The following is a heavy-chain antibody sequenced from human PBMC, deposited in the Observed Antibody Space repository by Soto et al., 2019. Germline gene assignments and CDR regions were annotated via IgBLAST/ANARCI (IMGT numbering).Heavy chain of an antibody. CDR1: GCTFTCYG. V-gene: IGHV1-18*01. D-gene: IGHD6-19*01. CDR3: ARDSPLTFESSGWYEGGLWYYGMDV. Sequence: GASVMVSWKDSGCTFTCYGISWVRQAPGQGLEWMGWISAYNGNTNYAQKLQGRVTMTTGTSTSAAYMELRSLRSDDTAVYYCARDSPLTFESSGWYEGGLWYYGMDVWAQGTTVTVSS. CDR2: ISAYNGNT. J-gene: IGHJ6*02.